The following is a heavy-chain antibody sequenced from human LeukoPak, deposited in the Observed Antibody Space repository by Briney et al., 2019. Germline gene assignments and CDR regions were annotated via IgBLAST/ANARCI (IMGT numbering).Heavy chain of an antibody. CDR3: AREVGDGQYHFDY. J-gene: IGHJ4*02. CDR2: IEYTGGT. V-gene: IGHV4-59*01. CDR1: GGSSSSFY. Sequence: PSETLSLTCTVSGGSSSSFYWSWLRQPPGKGLEWIGYIEYTGGTNYNPSLKSRVTISVDASMTQFPLKLSSVTAADTAVYYCAREVGDGQYHFDYWGQGTLVTVSS. D-gene: IGHD5-24*01.